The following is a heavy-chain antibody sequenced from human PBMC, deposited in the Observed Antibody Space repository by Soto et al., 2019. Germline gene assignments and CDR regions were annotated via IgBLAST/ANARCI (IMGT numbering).Heavy chain of an antibody. CDR1: SGPIFTTNW. V-gene: IGHV4-4*02. Sequence: QVQLQESGPGPVKPSRTLSPTCAASSGPIFTTNWWSWVRQSPGRGLQWIGDIYHSGSPKYNPSLKSRVSKSIDKSKVRFFLNQTSVTAAETAVYYCARKLDVGTAKVGGGYVFDVWGQGTMVTVSS. J-gene: IGHJ3*01. CDR3: ARKLDVGTAKVGGGYVFDV. D-gene: IGHD3-16*01. CDR2: IYHSGSP.